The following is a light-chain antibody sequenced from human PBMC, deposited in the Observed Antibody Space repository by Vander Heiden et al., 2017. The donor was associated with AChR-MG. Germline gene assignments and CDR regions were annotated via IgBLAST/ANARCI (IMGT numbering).Light chain of an antibody. CDR3: MQAHEAHT. CDR1: QSLQHSNGYTY. CDR2: LGS. V-gene: IGKV2-28*01. J-gene: IGKJ4*01. Sequence: EIVLTQSPLSLPVTPGEPASISCRSSQSLQHSNGYTYLDWYLQKPGQSPQLLIYLGSHRAPGVPDRFSGSGSGTDFTLKISRVEAEDAGVYYCMQAHEAHTFGGGTKVEI.